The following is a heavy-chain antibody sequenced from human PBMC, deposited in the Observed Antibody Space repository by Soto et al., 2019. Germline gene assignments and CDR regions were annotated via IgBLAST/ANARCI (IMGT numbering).Heavy chain of an antibody. CDR1: GFIFNHYV. Sequence: QVQLVQSGPEVKKPGASMRVSCKASGFIFNHYVINLVRQAPGQVLVWVGGLSGQGQNAHYAEKFQDRVTITKDTSTATSVLEVTILRSDDSAVYFCARAGYDRSGHEDPQGGAFDVWGLGTVVTVSS. D-gene: IGHD6-19*01. CDR2: LSGQGQNA. J-gene: IGHJ3*01. CDR3: ARAGYDRSGHEDPQGGAFDV. V-gene: IGHV1-18*01.